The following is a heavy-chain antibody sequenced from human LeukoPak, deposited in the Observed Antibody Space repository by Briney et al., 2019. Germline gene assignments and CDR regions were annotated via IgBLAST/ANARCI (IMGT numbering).Heavy chain of an antibody. J-gene: IGHJ4*02. CDR2: ISHSGGT. CDR3: ARGRRYYYDSSGYYGY. CDR1: GGSISSADYY. D-gene: IGHD3-22*01. V-gene: IGHV4-30-2*01. Sequence: SETLSLTCTVSGGSISSADYYWTWIRQPPGKGLEWIGYISHSGGTYYNSSLLSRVTISADRSKNQFSLKLSSVTAADTAVYYCARGRRYYYDSSGYYGYWGQGTLVTVSS.